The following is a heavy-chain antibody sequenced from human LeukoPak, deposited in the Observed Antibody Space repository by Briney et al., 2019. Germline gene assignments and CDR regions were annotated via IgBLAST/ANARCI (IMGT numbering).Heavy chain of an antibody. CDR1: GGSISSYY. J-gene: IGHJ4*02. D-gene: IGHD1-26*01. Sequence: SETLSLTCTVSGGSISSYYWSWLRQPPGKGLEWIGYIYHSGTTNYNPSLKSRVTISVDTSKSQFSLKLSSVTAADTAIYYCARNIVGPRQVDYWGQGTLVTVSS. V-gene: IGHV4-59*01. CDR3: ARNIVGPRQVDY. CDR2: IYHSGTT.